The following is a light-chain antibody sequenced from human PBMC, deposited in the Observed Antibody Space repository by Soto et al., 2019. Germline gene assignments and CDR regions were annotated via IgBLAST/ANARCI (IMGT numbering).Light chain of an antibody. J-gene: IGKJ5*01. V-gene: IGKV1-39*01. Sequence: VQMTQSPSSLSASVGDRVTITCRAIQSISSYLNWYQQKPGKAPKLLVYAASSLQSGVPSRFSGSGSGTDFTLTISSLQPEDFATYYCQQSYSTPPITFGQGTRLEIK. CDR3: QQSYSTPPIT. CDR1: QSISSY. CDR2: AAS.